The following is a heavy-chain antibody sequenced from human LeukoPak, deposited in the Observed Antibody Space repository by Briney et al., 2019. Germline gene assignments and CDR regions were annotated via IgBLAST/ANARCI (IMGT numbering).Heavy chain of an antibody. D-gene: IGHD5-12*01. J-gene: IGHJ6*04. Sequence: PGGSLRLSCAASGFTFSSYEMNWVRQAPGKGLEWVSYISSSGSTIYYADSVKGRFTISRDSAKNSLYLQMNSLRAEDTAVYYCAAFSKRESGYDPYYYCGMDVWGKGTTVTVSS. V-gene: IGHV3-48*03. CDR2: ISSSGSTI. CDR1: GFTFSSYE. CDR3: AAFSKRESGYDPYYYCGMDV.